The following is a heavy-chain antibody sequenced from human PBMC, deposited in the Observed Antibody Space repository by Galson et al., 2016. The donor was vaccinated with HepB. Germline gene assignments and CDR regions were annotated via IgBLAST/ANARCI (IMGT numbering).Heavy chain of an antibody. CDR1: GFIFSSYA. J-gene: IGHJ6*02. Sequence: SLRLSCAASGFIFSSYAMHWVRQAPGKGLEWLAVISYGGRNKYYADSVKGRFTVSRDDSKNTLYLQMNSLRPEDTAVYYCARNDYLTPYYYYGMDVWGQGTTVTVSS. D-gene: IGHD4-11*01. CDR3: ARNDYLTPYYYYGMDV. CDR2: ISYGGRNK. V-gene: IGHV3-30-3*01.